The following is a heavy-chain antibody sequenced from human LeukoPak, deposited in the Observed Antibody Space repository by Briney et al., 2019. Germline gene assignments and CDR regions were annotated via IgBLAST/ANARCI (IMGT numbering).Heavy chain of an antibody. CDR3: AKLSGWTGWFFDY. V-gene: IGHV3-23*01. CDR1: GFTFSSYA. D-gene: IGHD6-19*01. Sequence: PGGSLRLSCAASGFTFSSYAISWVRQAPGKGLEWVSAISKSGDSTYYADSVKGRFTISRDNSKNTIYLQMNSLRVEDTAVYYCAKLSGWTGWFFDYWGQGTVVTVFS. J-gene: IGHJ4*02. CDR2: ISKSGDST.